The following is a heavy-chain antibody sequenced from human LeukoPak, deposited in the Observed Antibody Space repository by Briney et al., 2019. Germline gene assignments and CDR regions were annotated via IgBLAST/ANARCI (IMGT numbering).Heavy chain of an antibody. V-gene: IGHV4-34*01. J-gene: IGHJ4*02. Sequence: SETLSLTCAVYGGSFSGYYWSWIRQPPGKGLEWIGEINHSGSTNYNPSLKSRVTISVDTSKNQFSLKLSSVTAADTAVYYCATYSSGWPHDYWGQGTRVTVSS. D-gene: IGHD6-19*01. CDR1: GGSFSGYY. CDR2: INHSGST. CDR3: ATYSSGWPHDY.